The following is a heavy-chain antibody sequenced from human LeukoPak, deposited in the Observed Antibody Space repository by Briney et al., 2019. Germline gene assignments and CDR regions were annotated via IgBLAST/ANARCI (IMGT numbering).Heavy chain of an antibody. CDR1: GGSVSSGTYY. D-gene: IGHD2-8*01. CDR2: IYYSGST. V-gene: IGHV4-61*01. CDR3: TSSTNLEAFDI. J-gene: IGHJ3*02. Sequence: PSETLSLTCTVSGGSVSSGTYYWSWIRQPPGKGLEWIGYIYYSGSTNYNPSLQSRVTISVDTSKNRCSLKLTSVTTADTAVYYCTSSTNLEAFDIWGQGTMVTVSS.